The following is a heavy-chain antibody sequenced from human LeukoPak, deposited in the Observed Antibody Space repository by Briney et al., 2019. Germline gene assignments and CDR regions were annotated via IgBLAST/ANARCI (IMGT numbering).Heavy chain of an antibody. CDR2: INHSGST. V-gene: IGHV4-34*01. CDR1: GGSFSGYY. Sequence: SETLSLTCAVYGGSFSGYYWSWIRQPPGKGLEWIGEINHSGSTNYNPSLKSRVTISVDTSKNQFSLKLSSVTAADTAVYYCARGGSMITFGGVIGPPNYFDYWGQGTLVTVSS. CDR3: ARGGSMITFGGVIGPPNYFDY. J-gene: IGHJ4*02. D-gene: IGHD3-16*02.